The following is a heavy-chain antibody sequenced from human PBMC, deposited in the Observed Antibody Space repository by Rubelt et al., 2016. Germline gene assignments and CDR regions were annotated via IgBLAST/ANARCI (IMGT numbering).Heavy chain of an antibody. Sequence: SGSGGSTYYADSVKGRFTISRDNSKNTLYLQMNSLRAEDTAVYYCARDSADYDFWSGYSDYWGQGTLVTVSS. V-gene: IGHV3-23*01. CDR3: ARDSADYDFWSGYSDY. D-gene: IGHD3-3*01. CDR2: SGSGGST. J-gene: IGHJ4*02.